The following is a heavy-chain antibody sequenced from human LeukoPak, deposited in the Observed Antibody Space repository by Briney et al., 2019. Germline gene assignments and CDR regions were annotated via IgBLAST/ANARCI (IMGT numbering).Heavy chain of an antibody. D-gene: IGHD1-1*01. CDR1: GFTFSDYY. V-gene: IGHV3-11*04. CDR3: ARGVPTGIDYFDY. J-gene: IGHJ4*02. Sequence: NPGGSLRLSCAASGFTFSDYYMSWIRQAPGKGLEWVSYISSSGSTIYYADSVKGRFTISRDNAKNSLFLQMNSLRAEDMAVYYCARGVPTGIDYFDYWGQGTLVTVSS. CDR2: ISSSGSTI.